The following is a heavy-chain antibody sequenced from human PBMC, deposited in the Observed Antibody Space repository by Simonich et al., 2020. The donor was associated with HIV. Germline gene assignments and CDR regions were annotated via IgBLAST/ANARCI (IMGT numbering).Heavy chain of an antibody. D-gene: IGHD3-3*01. V-gene: IGHV3-15*01. CDR1: GLSFSHAW. CDR2: IKSRTDGGTT. CDR3: TTVFTILGVVITSFDY. J-gene: IGHJ4*02. Sequence: EVQLVESGGGLVKPGGSLRLSCAASGLSFSHAWMSWVRQAPGKVRECVGRIKSRTDGGTTDYAAPVKGRFTISRDDSKNTLYLQMNSLKTEDTAVYYCTTVFTILGVVITSFDYWGQGTLVTVSS.